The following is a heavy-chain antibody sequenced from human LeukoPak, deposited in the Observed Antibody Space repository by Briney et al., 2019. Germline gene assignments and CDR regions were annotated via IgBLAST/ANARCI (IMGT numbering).Heavy chain of an antibody. CDR2: IKQDGSDK. J-gene: IGHJ4*02. CDR1: GFTVSSYW. CDR3: ARDTPQGYFDY. V-gene: IGHV3-7*05. Sequence: GGSLRLSCAASGFTVSSYWMSWVRQAPGKGLEWVANIKQDGSDKYYVDSVKGRFTISRDNAKNSLYLQMNSLRAEDTAVYYCARDTPQGYFDYWGQGTLVTVSS.